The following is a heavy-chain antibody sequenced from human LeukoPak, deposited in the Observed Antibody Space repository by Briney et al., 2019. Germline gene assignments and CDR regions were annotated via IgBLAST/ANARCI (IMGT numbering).Heavy chain of an antibody. V-gene: IGHV4-61*08. CDR3: ARDHTYYYDGSGYYENWFDP. Sequence: SETLSLTCTVSGGSISSGGYYWSWIRQPPGKGLEWIGYIYYSGSTNFNPSLKSRVTISVDTSKNQISLKLSSVTAADTAVYYCARDHTYYYDGSGYYENWFDPWGQGTLVTVSS. J-gene: IGHJ5*02. CDR2: IYYSGST. D-gene: IGHD3-22*01. CDR1: GGSISSGGYY.